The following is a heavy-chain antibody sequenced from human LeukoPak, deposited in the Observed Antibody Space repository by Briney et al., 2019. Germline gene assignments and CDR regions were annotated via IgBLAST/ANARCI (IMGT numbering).Heavy chain of an antibody. CDR3: ARVLEVRGVMNLDY. V-gene: IGHV6-1*01. CDR1: GDSVSSNSAA. D-gene: IGHD3-10*01. J-gene: IGHJ4*02. Sequence: SQSLSLTCAISGDSVSSNSAAWNWIRQSPSRGLEWLGRTYYRSKWYNDYAVSVKSRITINPDTSKNQFSLQLNSVTPEDTAVYYCARVLEVRGVMNLDYWGQGTLVTVSS. CDR2: TYYRSKWYN.